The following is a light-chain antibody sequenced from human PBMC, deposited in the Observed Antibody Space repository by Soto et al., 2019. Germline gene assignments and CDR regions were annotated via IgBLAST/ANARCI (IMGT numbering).Light chain of an antibody. V-gene: IGKV3-15*01. J-gene: IGKJ2*01. Sequence: VMPQSPATLSVSPGERVTLSCRASQSVSDNLAWYQQKPGQAPRLLIYGASTRATGIPARFSGSRSGTEFTLTISSLQSEDFAVYFCHQYNNWPYTFGQGTKLDIK. CDR1: QSVSDN. CDR3: HQYNNWPYT. CDR2: GAS.